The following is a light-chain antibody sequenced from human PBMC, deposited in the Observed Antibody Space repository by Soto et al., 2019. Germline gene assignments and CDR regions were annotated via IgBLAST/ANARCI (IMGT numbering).Light chain of an antibody. Sequence: DIQMTQSPSSLSASVGDRVTITCQASQDISNYLNWYQQKPGKAPKLLIYDASNLETGVPSRFSGSGSWTDFTFTISILQPEDIATYYCQQYDNLPPLTFGQGTKVEIK. CDR3: QQYDNLPPLT. J-gene: IGKJ1*01. CDR1: QDISNY. CDR2: DAS. V-gene: IGKV1-33*01.